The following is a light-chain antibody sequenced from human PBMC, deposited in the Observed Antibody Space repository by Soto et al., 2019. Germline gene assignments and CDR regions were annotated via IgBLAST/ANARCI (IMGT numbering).Light chain of an antibody. Sequence: VLTQPPSVSAAPGERVTISCTGSSSNIGAAYDVHRYQQLPGTAPKLLIYGNSNRPSGVPDRFAGSKSGTSASLAITGLQAEDEADYYCQSYDSSLSGPYVFGTGTKVTVL. CDR3: QSYDSSLSGPYV. V-gene: IGLV1-40*01. CDR2: GNS. CDR1: SSNIGAAYD. J-gene: IGLJ1*01.